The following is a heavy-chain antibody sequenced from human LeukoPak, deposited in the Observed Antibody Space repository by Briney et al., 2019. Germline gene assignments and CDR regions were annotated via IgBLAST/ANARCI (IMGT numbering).Heavy chain of an antibody. J-gene: IGHJ4*02. CDR2: INPSGGST. D-gene: IGHD3-22*01. Sequence: ASVKVPCKASGYTFTSYYMHWVRQAPGQGLEWMGIINPSGGSTSYAQKFQGRVTMTRDTSTSTVYMELSSLRSEDTAVYYCAREGVVVVSFDYWGQGTLVTVSS. V-gene: IGHV1-46*01. CDR1: GYTFTSYY. CDR3: AREGVVVVSFDY.